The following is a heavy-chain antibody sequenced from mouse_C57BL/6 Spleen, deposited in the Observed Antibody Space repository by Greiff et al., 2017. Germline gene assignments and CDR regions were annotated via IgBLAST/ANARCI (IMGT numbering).Heavy chain of an antibody. CDR1: GYSITSGYY. CDR3: ESITTVVASFDY. V-gene: IGHV3-6*01. J-gene: IGHJ2*01. D-gene: IGHD1-1*01. CDR2: ISYDGSN. Sequence: EVQLQESGPGLVKPSQSLSLTCSVTGYSITSGYYWNWIRQFPGNKLEWMGYISYDGSNNYNPSLKNRISITRDTSKNQYFLKLNSVTTEDTATYYCESITTVVASFDYWGQGTTLTVSS.